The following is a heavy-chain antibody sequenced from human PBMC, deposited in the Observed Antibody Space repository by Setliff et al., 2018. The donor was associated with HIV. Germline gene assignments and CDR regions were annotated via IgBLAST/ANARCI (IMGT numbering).Heavy chain of an antibody. J-gene: IGHJ3*01. CDR3: ARGPLLGDAYDL. V-gene: IGHV3-48*04. Sequence: GSLRLSCTASGFIFSSFAMTWVRQAPGKGLEWVSYISSSSSTIYYADSVKGRFTISRDNAKNSLYLQMNSLKTEDTAVYYCARGPLLGDAYDLWGQGTMVTVSS. CDR2: ISSSSSTI. CDR1: GFIFSSFA.